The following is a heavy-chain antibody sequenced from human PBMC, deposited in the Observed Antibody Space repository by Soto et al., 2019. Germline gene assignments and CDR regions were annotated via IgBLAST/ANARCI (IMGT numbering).Heavy chain of an antibody. J-gene: IGHJ4*02. D-gene: IGHD3-9*01. CDR2: INAGNGGT. CDR1: GYTFANYG. CDR3: AKTGHSGSYAF. V-gene: IGHV1-3*01. Sequence: ASVKVSCKASGYTFANYGIHWVRQAPGHRLEGMGWINAGNGGTKYSESFQGRVTITRDTSASTVYLGLSSLSSEDTASYYCAKTGHSGSYAFWARGTLVTGS.